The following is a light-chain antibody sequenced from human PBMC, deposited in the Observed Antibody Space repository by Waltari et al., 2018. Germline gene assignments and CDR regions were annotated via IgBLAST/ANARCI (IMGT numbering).Light chain of an antibody. CDR2: DAS. CDR3: RQRSNWPLT. Sequence: EIVLTQSPATLSLSPGERATLSCRASQSVSTYLGWYQQKPGQAPRLLIYDASNRATGIPARFSGSGSGTDSTLTISSLEPEDFAVYYCRQRSNWPLTFGGGTKVEIK. J-gene: IGKJ4*01. CDR1: QSVSTY. V-gene: IGKV3-11*01.